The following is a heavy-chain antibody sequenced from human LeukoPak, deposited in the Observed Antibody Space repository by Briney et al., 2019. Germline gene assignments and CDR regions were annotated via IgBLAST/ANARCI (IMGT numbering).Heavy chain of an antibody. CDR1: GGSLRSYY. Sequence: PSETLSLTCTVSGGSLRSYYWSWIRQPPGKGLEWIGYISYSGTTNYNPSLKSRITISVVTSKNQFSLRLSSVTAADTAVYFCARLVVGSGTYNGDYYYYGMDVWGQGTTVTVSS. V-gene: IGHV4-59*08. D-gene: IGHD3-10*01. CDR2: ISYSGTT. CDR3: ARLVVGSGTYNGDYYYYGMDV. J-gene: IGHJ6*02.